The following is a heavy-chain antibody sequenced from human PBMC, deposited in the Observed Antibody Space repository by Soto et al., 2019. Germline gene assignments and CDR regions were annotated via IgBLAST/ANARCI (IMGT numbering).Heavy chain of an antibody. Sequence: PGGSLRLSCAASGFTFSSYSMSWVRQAPGKGLEWVSAISGSGGSTYYADSVKGRFTISRDNSKNTLYLQMNSLRAEDTAVYYCAKDRPDYIWGSYRSHNWFDPWGQGTLVTVSS. CDR2: ISGSGGST. CDR1: GFTFSSYS. D-gene: IGHD3-16*02. J-gene: IGHJ5*02. V-gene: IGHV3-23*01. CDR3: AKDRPDYIWGSYRSHNWFDP.